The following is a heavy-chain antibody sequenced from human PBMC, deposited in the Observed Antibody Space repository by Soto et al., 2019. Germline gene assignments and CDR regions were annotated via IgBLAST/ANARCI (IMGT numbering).Heavy chain of an antibody. J-gene: IGHJ4*02. V-gene: IGHV4-34*01. Sequence: SETLSLLCAFYVGHFSVYYWRWIRQPPGKGLDLIGEINHSGSTNYNPSLKSRVTISVDTSKNQFSLKLSSVTAADTAVYYCARGLSPSYVWGSYRYSSYFDYWGQGTMVTVSS. CDR3: ARGLSPSYVWGSYRYSSYFDY. D-gene: IGHD3-16*02. CDR2: INHSGST. CDR1: VGHFSVYY.